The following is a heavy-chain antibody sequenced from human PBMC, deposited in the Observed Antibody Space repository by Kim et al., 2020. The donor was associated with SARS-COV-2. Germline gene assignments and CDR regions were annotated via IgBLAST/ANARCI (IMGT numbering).Heavy chain of an antibody. CDR3: ARCGGHRGGLLWFGELSTYLYYFDY. CDR2: IYYSGST. Sequence: SETLSLTCTVSGGSISSSSYYWGWIRQPPGKGLEWIVSIYYSGSTYYNPSLKSRVTISVDTSKNQFSLKLSSVTAADTSVYYCARCGGHRGGLLWFGELSTYLYYFDYWGQGTLVTVSS. D-gene: IGHD3-10*01. V-gene: IGHV4-39*01. J-gene: IGHJ4*02. CDR1: GGSISSSSYY.